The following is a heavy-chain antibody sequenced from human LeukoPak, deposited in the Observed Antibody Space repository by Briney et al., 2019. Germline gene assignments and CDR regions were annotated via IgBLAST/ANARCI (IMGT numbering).Heavy chain of an antibody. Sequence: ALVKVSCKASGYTVTSYYMHWVRQAAGQGVEWMGIINPSGGSTSYAQKFQGRVTMTRDMSTSTVYMELSSLRSEDTAVYYCSRGDCSGGSCYRVVCFDYSGQGTLVTVSS. J-gene: IGHJ4*02. CDR1: GYTVTSYY. CDR3: SRGDCSGGSCYRVVCFDY. CDR2: INPSGGST. D-gene: IGHD2-15*01. V-gene: IGHV1-46*01.